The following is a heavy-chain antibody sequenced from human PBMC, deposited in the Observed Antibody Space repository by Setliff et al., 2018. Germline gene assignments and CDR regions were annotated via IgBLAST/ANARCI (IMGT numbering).Heavy chain of an antibody. CDR2: ISAYNGNT. CDR3: ARGYSSSWQSRMGFDP. D-gene: IGHD6-13*01. Sequence: ASVKVSCKASGYTFTSYYIHWVRQAPGQGLEWMGWISAYNGNTNYAQKLQGRVTMTTDTSTSTAYMELRSLRSDDTAVYYCARGYSSSWQSRMGFDPWGQGTLVTVSS. J-gene: IGHJ5*02. CDR1: GYTFTSYY. V-gene: IGHV1-18*04.